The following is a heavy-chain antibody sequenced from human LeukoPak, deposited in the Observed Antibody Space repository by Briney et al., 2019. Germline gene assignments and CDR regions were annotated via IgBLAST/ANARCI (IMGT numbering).Heavy chain of an antibody. Sequence: SQTLSLTCAISGDSVSSDSAAWNWIRQSPSRGLEWLGSTYYSSKWYKDYAVSVKSRITLNPDTSKNQFSLQLNSVTPEDTAVYYCARDGYDYVWGSYRLPVWGKGGIGWFDPWGQGTLVTVSS. CDR3: ARDGYDYVWGSYRLPVWGKGGIGWFDP. CDR1: GDSVSSDSAA. D-gene: IGHD3-16*02. J-gene: IGHJ5*02. V-gene: IGHV6-1*01. CDR2: TYYSSKWYK.